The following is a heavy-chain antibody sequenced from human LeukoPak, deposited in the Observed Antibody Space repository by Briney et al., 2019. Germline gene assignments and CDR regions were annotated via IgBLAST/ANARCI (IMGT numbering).Heavy chain of an antibody. D-gene: IGHD3-9*01. CDR1: GFTFSSYS. CDR3: ARGPHYDILTGYLDGFFDY. Sequence: GGSLRLSCAASGFTFSSYSMNWVRQAPGKGLEWVSYISSSSSTIYYADSVKGRFTISRDNAKNSLYLQMNSLRAEDTAVYYCARGPHYDILTGYLDGFFDYWGQGTLVTVSS. V-gene: IGHV3-48*04. CDR2: ISSSSSTI. J-gene: IGHJ4*02.